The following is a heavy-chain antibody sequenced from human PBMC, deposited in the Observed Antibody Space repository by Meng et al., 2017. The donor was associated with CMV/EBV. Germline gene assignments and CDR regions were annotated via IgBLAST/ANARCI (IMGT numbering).Heavy chain of an antibody. CDR2: IIPILGIA. CDR1: GGTFSSYT. V-gene: IGHV1-69*02. CDR3: ARGYCSGTSCSAPDY. Sequence: SVKVSCKASGGTFSSYTISWVRQAPGQGLEWMGRIIPILGIANYAQKFQGRVTITADKSTSTAYMELSSLRSEDTAVYYCARGYCSGTSCSAPDYWGQGTLVTVSS. D-gene: IGHD2-2*01. J-gene: IGHJ4*02.